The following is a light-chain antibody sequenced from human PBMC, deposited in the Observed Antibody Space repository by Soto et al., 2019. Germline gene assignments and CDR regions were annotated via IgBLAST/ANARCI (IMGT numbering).Light chain of an antibody. CDR3: QKYHSAPFT. J-gene: IGKJ3*01. CDR2: AAS. V-gene: IGKV1-27*01. CDR1: QAISTS. Sequence: DIQMTQSPSSLSASVGDRVTITCRASQAISTSLAWYQHKPGKVPKVLIYAASTLQSGVPSRFSGSGSGTDFTLTITSLQPEDVATYFCQKYHSAPFTFGPGTKLDIK.